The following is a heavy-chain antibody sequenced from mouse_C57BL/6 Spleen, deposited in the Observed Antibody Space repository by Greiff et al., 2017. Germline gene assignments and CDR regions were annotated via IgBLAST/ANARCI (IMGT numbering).Heavy chain of an antibody. CDR2: LNPNNGGT. D-gene: IGHD3-1*01. J-gene: IGHJ1*03. CDR3: ARPTAGYGGYCDV. Sequence: VQLQQSGPELVKPGASVKISCKASGYTFTDYYMNWVKQSHGKSLEWIGDLNPNNGGTSYNQKFKGKATLTVDKSSSTAYMELRSLTSEDSAVYYWARPTAGYGGYCDVWGTGTTVTVSS. V-gene: IGHV1-26*01. CDR1: GYTFTDYY.